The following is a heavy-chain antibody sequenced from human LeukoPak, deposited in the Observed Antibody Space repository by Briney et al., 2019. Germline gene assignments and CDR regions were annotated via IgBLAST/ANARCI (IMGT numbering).Heavy chain of an antibody. J-gene: IGHJ4*02. CDR2: IYYSGST. V-gene: IGHV4-59*01. Sequence: SETLSLTCTVSGGSISSYYWSWIRQPPGKGLEWIGYIYYSGSTNYNPSLKSRVTISVDTSKNQLFLKLSSVTAADTAVYYCARVSGRSFGGLDYWGQGTLVTVSS. D-gene: IGHD3-3*01. CDR3: ARVSGRSFGGLDY. CDR1: GGSISSYY.